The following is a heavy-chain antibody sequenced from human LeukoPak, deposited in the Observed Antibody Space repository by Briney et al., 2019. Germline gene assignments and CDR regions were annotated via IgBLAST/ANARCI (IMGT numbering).Heavy chain of an antibody. CDR2: IYYSGNT. Sequence: SETLSLTCTVSGGSISSYSWSWIRQPPRKGLEWIGYIYYSGNTNYNPSLTSRVTISLDTSKNQFSLKLSSVTAADTAVYYCARDPYYGMDVWGQGTTVTVSS. J-gene: IGHJ6*02. V-gene: IGHV4-59*01. CDR3: ARDPYYGMDV. CDR1: GGSISSYS.